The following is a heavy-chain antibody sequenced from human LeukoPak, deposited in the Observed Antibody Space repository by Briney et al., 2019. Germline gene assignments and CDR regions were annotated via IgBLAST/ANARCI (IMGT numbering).Heavy chain of an antibody. CDR2: IYSDGTT. Sequence: PGGSLRLSCAASGFTVSSNYMPWVRQAPGKGLEWVSVIYSDGTTYYADSVKGRFTISRDNSKNTLYLQMSSLRADDTAVYYCAREPGYSYGAFDYWGQGALVTVSS. CDR1: GFTVSSNY. D-gene: IGHD5-18*01. J-gene: IGHJ4*02. V-gene: IGHV3-53*01. CDR3: AREPGYSYGAFDY.